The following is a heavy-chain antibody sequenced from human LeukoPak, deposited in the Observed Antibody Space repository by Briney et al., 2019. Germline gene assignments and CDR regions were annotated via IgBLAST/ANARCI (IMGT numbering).Heavy chain of an antibody. J-gene: IGHJ6*03. CDR3: ARGRQEVSMIVVVMTAVSYYLDV. D-gene: IGHD3-22*01. CDR1: GGSFSGYY. V-gene: IGHV4-34*01. Sequence: SETLSLTCAVHGGSFSGYYWTWIRQSPGKGLEWLGEINPSGRISYNPSLKSRLTISVDASKNQFSLNLRSLTAADTAVYYCARGRQEVSMIVVVMTAVSYYLDVWGKGTTVTVS. CDR2: INPSGRI.